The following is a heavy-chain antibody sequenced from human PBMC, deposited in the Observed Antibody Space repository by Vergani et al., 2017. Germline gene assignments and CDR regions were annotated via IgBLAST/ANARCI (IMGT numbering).Heavy chain of an antibody. J-gene: IGHJ5*02. CDR1: GFTFSSYW. D-gene: IGHD2-8*01. CDR2: IKQDGSEK. Sequence: EVQLVESGGGLVQPGGSLRLSCAASGFTFSSYWMSWVRQAPGKGLEWVANIKQDGSEKYYVDSVKGRFTISRDNAKNSLYLQMNSLRAEDTAVYYCAREAPLDCTNGVCYTGGWFDPWGQGTLVTVSS. V-gene: IGHV3-7*01. CDR3: AREAPLDCTNGVCYTGGWFDP.